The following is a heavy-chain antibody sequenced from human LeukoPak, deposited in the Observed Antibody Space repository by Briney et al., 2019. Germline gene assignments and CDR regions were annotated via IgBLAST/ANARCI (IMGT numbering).Heavy chain of an antibody. V-gene: IGHV4-59*08. CDR2: IDNRGST. Sequence: PSETLSLTCTVSGVSIDSYFWSWIRQPPGKGLEWIGYIDNRGSTNYNPSLKSRVTISVDTSKNQFSLKLNSVTAADTAVYYCARGGSYTPYWGQGTLVTVSS. D-gene: IGHD1-26*01. CDR3: ARGGSYTPY. CDR1: GVSIDSYF. J-gene: IGHJ4*02.